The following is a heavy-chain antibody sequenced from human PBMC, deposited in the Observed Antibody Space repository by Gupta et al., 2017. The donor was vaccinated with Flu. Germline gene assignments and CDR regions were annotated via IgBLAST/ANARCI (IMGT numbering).Heavy chain of an antibody. D-gene: IGHD3-10*01. CDR3: AKFGVPASEYGMDV. V-gene: IGHV3-23*01. J-gene: IGHJ6*02. CDR1: GFPFSNFA. CDR2: ISGSGTST. Sequence: EVQLLESGGGLVQPGGSLRLSCAASGFPFSNFAMTWVRQAPGKGLEWVSIISGSGTSTHYADSVRGRFSISRDNSKNSLSLQMSSLRADDTAEYYCAKFGVPASEYGMDVWGQGTTVTVSS.